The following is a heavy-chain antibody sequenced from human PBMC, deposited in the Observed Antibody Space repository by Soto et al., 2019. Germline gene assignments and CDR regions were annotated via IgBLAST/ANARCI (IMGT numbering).Heavy chain of an antibody. J-gene: IGHJ4*02. CDR3: ATSPAAIPYYFDY. CDR1: GGSISSYY. CDR2: IYYSGST. V-gene: IGHV4-59*01. Sequence: ASETLSLTCTVSGGSISSYYWSWIRQPPGKGLEWIGYIYYSGSTNYNPSLKSRVTISVDTSKNQFSLKLSSVTAADTAVYYCATSPAAIPYYFDYWGQGTLVTVSS. D-gene: IGHD2-2*02.